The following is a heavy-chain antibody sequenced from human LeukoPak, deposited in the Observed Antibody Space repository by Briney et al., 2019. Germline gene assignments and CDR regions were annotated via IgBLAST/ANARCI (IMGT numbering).Heavy chain of an antibody. D-gene: IGHD6-19*01. CDR3: ASGIEVGPIYFDY. V-gene: IGHV3-66*01. CDR1: GFTVSSKY. CDR2: IYSGGNT. Sequence: HSGGSLRLSCAASGFTVSSKYMSWVRQAPGKGLEWVSVIYSGGNTYYADSVKGRFTISRDNYKNTENLQMNSMRAEDTAVYYCASGIEVGPIYFDYWGQGTLVTVSS. J-gene: IGHJ4*02.